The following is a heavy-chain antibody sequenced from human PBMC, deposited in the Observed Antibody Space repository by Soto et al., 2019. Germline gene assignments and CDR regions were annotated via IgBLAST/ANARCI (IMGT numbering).Heavy chain of an antibody. V-gene: IGHV1-69*01. Sequence: QVQLVQSGAEVKKPGSSVKVSCKASGGTFSSYAISWVRQAPGQGLEWMGGIIPIFGTANYAQKFQGRVTITADESTSTAYMELSSLRSEDTAVYYCARVPYSSGWAANYYHYGLDVWGQGTTVTVSS. CDR2: IIPIFGTA. D-gene: IGHD6-19*01. CDR3: ARVPYSSGWAANYYHYGLDV. J-gene: IGHJ6*02. CDR1: GGTFSSYA.